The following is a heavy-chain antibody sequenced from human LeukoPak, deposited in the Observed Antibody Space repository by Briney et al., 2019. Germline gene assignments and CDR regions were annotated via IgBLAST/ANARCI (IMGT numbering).Heavy chain of an antibody. J-gene: IGHJ6*03. D-gene: IGHD2-2*01. Sequence: ASVKVSCKASGYTFTGYYMHWVRQAPGQGLEWMGWINPNSGGTNYAQKFQGRVTMTRDTSISTAYMELSRLRSDDTAVYYCARVYCSSTSCYENYYMDVWGKGTTVTVSS. V-gene: IGHV1-2*02. CDR3: ARVYCSSTSCYENYYMDV. CDR1: GYTFTGYY. CDR2: INPNSGGT.